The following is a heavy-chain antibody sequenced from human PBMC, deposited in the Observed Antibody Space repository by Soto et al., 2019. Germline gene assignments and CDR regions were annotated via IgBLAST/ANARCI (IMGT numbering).Heavy chain of an antibody. J-gene: IGHJ4*02. CDR3: ARDRSSSSGMDY. CDR1: GLTFSSYS. Sequence: PGGSLRLSCAASGLTFSSYSMNWVRQAPGKGLEWVSSISSSSSYIYYADSVKGRFTISRDNAKNSLYLQMNSLRAEDTAVYYCARDRSSSSGMDYWGQGTLVTVSS. V-gene: IGHV3-21*01. D-gene: IGHD6-6*01. CDR2: ISSSSSYI.